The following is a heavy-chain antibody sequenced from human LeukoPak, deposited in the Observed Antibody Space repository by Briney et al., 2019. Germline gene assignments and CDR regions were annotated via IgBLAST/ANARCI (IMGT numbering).Heavy chain of an antibody. Sequence: GGSLRLSCAASGFTFSSYAMHWVRQAPGKGLEWVAVISYDGSNKYYADSVKGRFTISRDNSKNTLYLQMNSLRAEDTAVYYCVRANFLYCGSTSCLFDFWGQGTLVTVSS. CDR3: VRANFLYCGSTSCLFDF. CDR2: ISYDGSNK. J-gene: IGHJ4*02. CDR1: GFTFSSYA. D-gene: IGHD2-2*01. V-gene: IGHV3-30*04.